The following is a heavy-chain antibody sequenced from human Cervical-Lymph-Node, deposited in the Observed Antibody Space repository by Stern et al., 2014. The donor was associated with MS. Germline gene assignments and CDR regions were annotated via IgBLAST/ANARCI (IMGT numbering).Heavy chain of an antibody. J-gene: IGHJ5*02. CDR3: TRVREPAVTASWFGP. V-gene: IGHV3-48*01. D-gene: IGHD4-23*01. CDR2: IRRSSSAI. CDR1: GFIFSHYD. Sequence: EVQLVESGGDFVQPGGSLRLSCTASGFIFSHYDMNWVRQAPGKGLEWLSYIRRSSSAIYYADSVKGGFTISRDDAKNSLYLQMNSLRAEDTAVYYCTRVREPAVTASWFGPWGQGTLVTVSS.